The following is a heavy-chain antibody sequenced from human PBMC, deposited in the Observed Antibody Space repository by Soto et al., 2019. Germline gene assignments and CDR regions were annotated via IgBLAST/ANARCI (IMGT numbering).Heavy chain of an antibody. V-gene: IGHV3-74*02. J-gene: IGHJ4*02. Sequence: EVQLVESGGGLVRPGGSLRLSCAASGFTFSSYWMHWVRQAPGKGLVWVSRMNEDGGTTDYADSVKGRFTISRDNAKNTLYLQMNSLRVEDTAVYYCARGGRYDLESPIDYWGQGTLVTVSS. CDR1: GFTFSSYW. CDR2: MNEDGGTT. CDR3: ARGGRYDLESPIDY. D-gene: IGHD1-26*01.